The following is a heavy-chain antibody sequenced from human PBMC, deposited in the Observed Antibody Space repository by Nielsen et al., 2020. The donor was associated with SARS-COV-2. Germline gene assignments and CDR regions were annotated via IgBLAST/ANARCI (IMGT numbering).Heavy chain of an antibody. V-gene: IGHV3-21*01. CDR2: ISSSSSYI. CDR3: ARDNPFTVWFGELTGRNAMDV. Sequence: GESLKISCAASGFTFSSYSMNWVRQAPGKGLEWASSISSSSSYIYYADSVKGRFTISRDNAKNSLYLQMNSLRAEDTAVYYRARDNPFTVWFGELTGRNAMDVWGQGTTVTVSS. J-gene: IGHJ6*02. D-gene: IGHD3-10*01. CDR1: GFTFSSYS.